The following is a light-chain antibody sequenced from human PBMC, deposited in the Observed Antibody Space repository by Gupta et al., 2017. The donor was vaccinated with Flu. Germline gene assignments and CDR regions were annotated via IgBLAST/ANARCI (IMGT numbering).Light chain of an antibody. V-gene: IGLV2-14*01. Sequence: QSALTQPASVSGCRGQSITSSCTGSDSDLGTYDYVSWYQQHPGKAPKLLIFEVTNRPSGVSSRFSGSKSGTTASLTISGLQAEDEADYYCSSYTNTNTPHVFGTGTRVTVL. CDR3: SSYTNTNTPHV. J-gene: IGLJ1*01. CDR2: EVT. CDR1: DSDLGTYDY.